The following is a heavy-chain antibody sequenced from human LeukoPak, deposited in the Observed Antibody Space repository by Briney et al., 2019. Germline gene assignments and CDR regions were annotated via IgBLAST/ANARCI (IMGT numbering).Heavy chain of an antibody. Sequence: GGSLRVSCAASGFTFSSYGMHWVRQAPGKGLEWVAVISYDGSNKYYADSVKGRFTISRDNSKNTLYLQMNSLRAEDTAVYYCAKATYYYGSGSYYNLDYWGQGTLATVSS. J-gene: IGHJ4*02. CDR1: GFTFSSYG. D-gene: IGHD3-10*01. CDR2: ISYDGSNK. V-gene: IGHV3-30*18. CDR3: AKATYYYGSGSYYNLDY.